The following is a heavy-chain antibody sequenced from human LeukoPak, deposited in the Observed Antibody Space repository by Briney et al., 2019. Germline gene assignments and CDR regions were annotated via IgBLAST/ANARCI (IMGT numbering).Heavy chain of an antibody. CDR3: ARDAADYDYVWGSYRSSPPDY. D-gene: IGHD3-16*02. CDR1: GFTFSSYW. Sequence: GGSLRLSCAASGFTFSSYWMHWVRQAPGKGLVWVSRINSDGSSTSYADSVKGRFTISRDNAKNTLYLQMNSLRAEDTAVYYCARDAADYDYVWGSYRSSPPDYWGQGILVTVSS. CDR2: INSDGSST. V-gene: IGHV3-74*01. J-gene: IGHJ4*02.